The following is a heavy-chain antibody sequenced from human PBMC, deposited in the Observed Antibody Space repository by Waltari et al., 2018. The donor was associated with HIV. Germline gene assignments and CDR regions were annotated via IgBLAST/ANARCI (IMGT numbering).Heavy chain of an antibody. CDR2: IIPIFGKT. CDR3: ARGAGVTPVTSGLLDY. V-gene: IGHV1-69*13. D-gene: IGHD4-17*01. CDR1: GGTFSTYA. Sequence: QVQLVQSGAEVKKPGSSVKVSCKASGGTFSTYAFSWVRQAPGQGLEWMGTIIPIFGKTNSAQKLQGRVTITAEESTSTAYMELSSLRSEDTAVYYCARGAGVTPVTSGLLDYWGQGTLVTVSS. J-gene: IGHJ4*02.